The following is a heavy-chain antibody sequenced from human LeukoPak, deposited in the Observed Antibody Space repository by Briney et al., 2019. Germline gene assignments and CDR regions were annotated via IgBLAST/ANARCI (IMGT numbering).Heavy chain of an antibody. V-gene: IGHV3-30*02. CDR1: GFTFSSYG. CDR3: AKDSLGPTGR. D-gene: IGHD1-26*01. J-gene: IGHJ4*02. Sequence: TGGSLRLSCAASGFTFSSYGMNWVRQAPGEGLEWLSFIRFDGSEKYYADSVKARFSISRDNSMNTLYLQMNSLRVEDTAVYYCAKDSLGPTGRWGQGTLVTVSS. CDR2: IRFDGSEK.